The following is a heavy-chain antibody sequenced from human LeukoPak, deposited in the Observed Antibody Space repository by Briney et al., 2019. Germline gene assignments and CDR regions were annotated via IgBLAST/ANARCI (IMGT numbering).Heavy chain of an antibody. CDR2: IRYDGSNK. CDR1: GFIFSSYG. Sequence: GGSLRLSCAASGFIFSSYGMHWVRQAPGKGLEWVAFIRYDGSNKYYADSVKGRFTISRDNSKNTLYLQMNSLRAEDTAVYYCAKRVGDTNQLGYCSGGSYYSRYYYYYMDVWGKGTTVTISS. V-gene: IGHV3-30*02. D-gene: IGHD2-15*01. CDR3: AKRVGDTNQLGYCSGGSYYSRYYYYYMDV. J-gene: IGHJ6*03.